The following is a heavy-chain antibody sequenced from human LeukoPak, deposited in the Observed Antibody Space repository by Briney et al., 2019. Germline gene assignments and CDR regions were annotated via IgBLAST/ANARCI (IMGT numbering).Heavy chain of an antibody. CDR1: GFTFSSYS. J-gene: IGHJ4*02. CDR3: ARDLSVGSKPDLGFDY. Sequence: GGSLRLSCAASGFTFSSYSMNWVRQALGKGLEWVSSISSSSSYIYYADSVKGRFTISRDNAKNSLYLQMNSLRAEDTAVYYCARDLSVGSKPDLGFDYWGQGTLVTVSS. CDR2: ISSSSSYI. V-gene: IGHV3-21*01. D-gene: IGHD1-26*01.